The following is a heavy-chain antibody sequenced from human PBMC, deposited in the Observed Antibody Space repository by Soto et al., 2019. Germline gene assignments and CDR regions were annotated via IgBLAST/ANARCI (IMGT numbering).Heavy chain of an antibody. CDR1: GGTFNRHA. J-gene: IGHJ6*02. D-gene: IGHD1-26*01. V-gene: IGHV3-30*04. CDR2: ISFDGKNK. CDR3: ARVRWEQAPPRYYYGMDV. Sequence: GGSLRLSCAVSGGTFNRHAINWVRQAPGKGLEWVAVISFDGKNKYYGDSVEGRFTVSRENFNNTVYLQMNSLRGEDTAVYFCARVRWEQAPPRYYYGMDVLGQGTTVTVSS.